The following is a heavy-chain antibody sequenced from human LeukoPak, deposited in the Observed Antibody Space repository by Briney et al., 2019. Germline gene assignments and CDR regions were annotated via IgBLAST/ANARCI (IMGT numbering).Heavy chain of an antibody. J-gene: IGHJ5*02. V-gene: IGHV3-49*04. CDR3: SRGYYYGSGTPVWFDP. D-gene: IGHD3-10*01. CDR1: GVSFSGNY. Sequence: LSLTCGVRGVSFSGNYWSWVRQAPGKGLEWVGFIRSKAYGGTTEYAASVKGRFTISRDDSKSIAYLQMNILKTEDTAVYYCSRGYYYGSGTPVWFDPWGQGTLVTVSS. CDR2: IRSKAYGGTT.